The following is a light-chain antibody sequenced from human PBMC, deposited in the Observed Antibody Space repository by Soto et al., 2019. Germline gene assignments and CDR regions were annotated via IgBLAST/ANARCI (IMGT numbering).Light chain of an antibody. CDR2: EVN. Sequence: QSALTQPASVSGSPGQSITFSCTGTSSDVGDYNYVSWYQQHPGKAPKLMIYEVNNRPSGVSNRFSGSKSGNTASLTISGLQAEDEADYYCISSTSTGTRVFGGGTKLTVL. J-gene: IGLJ3*02. CDR3: ISSTSTGTRV. V-gene: IGLV2-14*01. CDR1: SSDVGDYNY.